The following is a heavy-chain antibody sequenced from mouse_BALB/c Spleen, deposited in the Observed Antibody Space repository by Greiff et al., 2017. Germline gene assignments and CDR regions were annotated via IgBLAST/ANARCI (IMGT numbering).Heavy chain of an antibody. V-gene: IGHV5-6*01. D-gene: IGHD1-2*01. CDR2: ISSGGSYT. Sequence: EVMLVESGGDLVKPGGSLKLSCAASGFTFSSYGMSWVRQTPDKRLEWVATISSGGSYTYYPDSVKGRFTISRDNAKNTLYLQMSSLKSEDTAMYYCARELATAWFAYWGQGTLVTVSA. CDR1: GFTFSSYG. CDR3: ARELATAWFAY. J-gene: IGHJ3*01.